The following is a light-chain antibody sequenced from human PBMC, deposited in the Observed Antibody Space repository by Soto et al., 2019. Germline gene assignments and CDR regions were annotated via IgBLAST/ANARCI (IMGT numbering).Light chain of an antibody. CDR2: DAS. V-gene: IGKV1-5*01. CDR3: QQFIDGWT. Sequence: DIQMTQSPSTLSASVGDRVTITCRASQSINNRLAWYQQTPGKAPNLLIYDASSLESGVPSRFRGSGSETEFTLTISGLQPDDFATYYCQQFIDGWTFGQGTKVDI. J-gene: IGKJ1*01. CDR1: QSINNR.